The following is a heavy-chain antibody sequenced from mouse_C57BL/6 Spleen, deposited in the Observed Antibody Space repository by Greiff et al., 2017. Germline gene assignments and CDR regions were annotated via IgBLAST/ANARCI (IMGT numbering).Heavy chain of an antibody. V-gene: IGHV1-64*01. J-gene: IGHJ3*01. CDR2: IHPNSGST. D-gene: IGHD2-1*01. Sequence: VKVVESGAELVKPGASVKLSCKASGYTFTSYWMHWVKQRPGQGLEWIGMIHPNSGSTNYNEKFKSKATLTVDKSSSTAYMQLSSLTSEDSAVYYCASGGNGAYWGQGTLVTVSA. CDR1: GYTFTSYW. CDR3: ASGGNGAY.